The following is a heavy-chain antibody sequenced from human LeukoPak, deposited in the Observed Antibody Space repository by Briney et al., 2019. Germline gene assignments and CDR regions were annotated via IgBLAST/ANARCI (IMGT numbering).Heavy chain of an antibody. Sequence: SETLTLTCAVYGGSFSCYYCSWIRQPPRKGLEWMGEITHSGSTNYNPSLKGRVTISVDKSKNQFSLKLSSLTAADTAVYYCAEGNGRARGSFYYDSSGYYYFDYWGQGTLVTVSS. D-gene: IGHD3-22*01. CDR1: GGSFSCYY. V-gene: IGHV4-34*01. J-gene: IGHJ4*02. CDR3: AEGNGRARGSFYYDSSGYYYFDY. CDR2: ITHSGST.